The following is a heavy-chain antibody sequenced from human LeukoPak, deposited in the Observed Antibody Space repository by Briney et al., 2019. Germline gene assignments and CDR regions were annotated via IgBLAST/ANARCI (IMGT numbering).Heavy chain of an antibody. CDR1: GFTVDSNY. J-gene: IGHJ4*02. CDR3: ARESYGDYFIDY. CDR2: IYTGGNT. V-gene: IGHV3-53*01. Sequence: GGSLRLSCAASGFTVDSNYLSWVRQAPGKGLEWVSTIYTGGNTYYAASVKGRFTISRDNAKNSLYLQMNSLRAEDTAVYYCARESYGDYFIDYWGQGTLVTVSS. D-gene: IGHD4-17*01.